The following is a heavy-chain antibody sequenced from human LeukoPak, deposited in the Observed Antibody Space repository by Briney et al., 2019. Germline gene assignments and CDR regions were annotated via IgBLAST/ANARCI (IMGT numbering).Heavy chain of an antibody. J-gene: IGHJ4*02. CDR1: GYTFTGYH. CDR2: INPNSGDT. CDR3: ARDYCSSTSCLFDY. V-gene: IGHV1-2*06. D-gene: IGHD2-2*01. Sequence: ASVKVSCKASGYTFTGYHMHWVRQAPGQGLEWMGRINPNSGDTNNAQKFQGKVTMTRDTSISTAYMDLSRLTSDDTAVYYCARDYCSSTSCLFDYWGQGTLVTVSS.